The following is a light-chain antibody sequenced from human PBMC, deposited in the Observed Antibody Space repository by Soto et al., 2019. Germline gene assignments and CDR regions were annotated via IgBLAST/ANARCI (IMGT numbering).Light chain of an antibody. CDR2: AAS. CDR3: QQYGSSPT. V-gene: IGKV3-20*01. Sequence: IVLTQSPGTLSLSPWERATLSCRASQSVSSSYLAWYQQKPGQAPRLLIFAASSRATGIPDRFSGSGSGTDFTLTISSLEPEDFAVYYCQQYGSSPTFGQGTRLEIK. J-gene: IGKJ5*01. CDR1: QSVSSSY.